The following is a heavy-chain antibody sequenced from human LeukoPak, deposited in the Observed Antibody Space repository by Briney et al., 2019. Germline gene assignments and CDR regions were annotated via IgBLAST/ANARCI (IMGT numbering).Heavy chain of an antibody. D-gene: IGHD3-10*01. Sequence: GGSLRLSCAASGFTFSSYAMHWVRQAPGKGLEWVAVISYDGSNKYYADSVKGRFTISRDNSKNTLYLQMNSLRAEDTAVYYCARESPDYYGSGSSFDYWGQGTLVTVSS. CDR1: GFTFSSYA. V-gene: IGHV3-30*04. CDR2: ISYDGSNK. CDR3: ARESPDYYGSGSSFDY. J-gene: IGHJ4*02.